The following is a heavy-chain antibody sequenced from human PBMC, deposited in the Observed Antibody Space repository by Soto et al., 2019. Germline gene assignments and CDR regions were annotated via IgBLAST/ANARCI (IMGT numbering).Heavy chain of an antibody. J-gene: IGHJ4*02. D-gene: IGHD3-22*01. CDR1: GYSFSGLD. V-gene: IGHV1-8*01. CDR3: ARGSSTYYYDDSRPKDY. Sequence: ASVKVSCKASGYSFSGLDINWVRQTTGPGLEWMGWMNPSSGNTGYAQNFQGRVTMTRDTSTSTVHMELSSLRSEDTAVYYCARGSSTYYYDDSRPKDYWGQGTLVTVSS. CDR2: MNPSSGNT.